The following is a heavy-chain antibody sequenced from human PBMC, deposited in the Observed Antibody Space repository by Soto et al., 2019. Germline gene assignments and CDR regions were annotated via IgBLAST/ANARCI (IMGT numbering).Heavy chain of an antibody. CDR1: GYTFTNYY. V-gene: IGHV1-46*01. CDR3: ARDLAAGDH. Sequence: QVQLVQSGAEVKKPGASVKVSCKASGYTFTNYYIHWVRQAPGQGLEWMGIINPTSGSTNYAQKFQGRVTLTYDTSTTTVYMELSGVRSGDTAVLYGARDLAAGDHWGQGTLVTVSS. J-gene: IGHJ4*02. CDR2: INPTSGST. D-gene: IGHD6-13*01.